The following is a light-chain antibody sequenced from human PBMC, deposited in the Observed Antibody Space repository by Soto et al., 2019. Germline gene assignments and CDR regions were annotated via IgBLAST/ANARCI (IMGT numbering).Light chain of an antibody. Sequence: EIVLTQSPGTLSLSPGERATLSCRASQSVSSSYLAWYQQKPGQAPRLLIYGASSRSTGIPDRFSGSRSGTDFTLTIRTPETEDVAVCCCQEYGSSPRWTFGEGTKVEI. CDR3: QEYGSSPRWT. V-gene: IGKV3-20*01. J-gene: IGKJ1*01. CDR2: GAS. CDR1: QSVSSSY.